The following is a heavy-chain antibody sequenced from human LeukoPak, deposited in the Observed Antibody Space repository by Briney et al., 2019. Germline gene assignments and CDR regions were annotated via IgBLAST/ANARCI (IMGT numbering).Heavy chain of an antibody. CDR3: ASCMVRGLD. V-gene: IGHV3-21*01. D-gene: IGHD3-10*01. CDR1: GGSFSGYY. CDR2: ISSSSSYI. Sequence: ETLSLTCAVYGGSFSGYYWSWIRQPPGKGLEWVSSISSSSSYIYYADSVKGRFTISRDNAKNSLYLQMNSLRAEDTAVYYCASCMVRGLDWGQGTLVTVSS. J-gene: IGHJ1*01.